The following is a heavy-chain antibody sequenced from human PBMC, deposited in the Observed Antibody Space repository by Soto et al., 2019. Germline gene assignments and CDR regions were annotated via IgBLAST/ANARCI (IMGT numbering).Heavy chain of an antibody. J-gene: IGHJ4*02. CDR3: ATGVVAAADY. CDR1: GGSFSGYY. CDR2: INHSGST. V-gene: IGHV4-34*01. D-gene: IGHD2-15*01. Sequence: QAQLQQWGAGLLKPSETLSLTCAVYGGSFSGYYWSWIRQPPGKGLEWIGEINHSGSTNYNPSLKSRVTISVDTSKNQFSLKLSSVTAADTAVYYCATGVVAAADYWGQGTLVTVSS.